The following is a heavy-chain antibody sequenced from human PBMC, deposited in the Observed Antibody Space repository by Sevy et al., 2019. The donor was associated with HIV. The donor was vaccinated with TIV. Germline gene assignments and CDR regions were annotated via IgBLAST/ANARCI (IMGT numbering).Heavy chain of an antibody. CDR2: ISSSSSYI. Sequence: GGSLRLSYAASGFTFSSYSMNWVRQAPGKGLEWVSSISSSSSYIYYADSVKGRFTISRDNAKNSLYLQMNSLRAEDTAVYYCATDIVVAPGNAFDIWGQGTMVTVSS. CDR1: GFTFSSYS. V-gene: IGHV3-21*01. J-gene: IGHJ3*02. D-gene: IGHD2-21*01. CDR3: ATDIVVAPGNAFDI.